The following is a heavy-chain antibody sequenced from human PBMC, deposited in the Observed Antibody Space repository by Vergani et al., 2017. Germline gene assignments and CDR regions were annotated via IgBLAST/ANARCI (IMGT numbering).Heavy chain of an antibody. V-gene: IGHV3-33*08. CDR1: GFIFRRSG. Sequence: QLVESGGGVVQPGRSLRLSCAVSGFIFRRSGIHWVRQAPGKGLEWVAFIWFDGSNKYYGDSVKGRFTISRDNSRNTAFLQMDNLRFDDTAVYYCASGVGDYYDSSGYYGTLDYWGQGTLVTVSS. D-gene: IGHD3-22*01. CDR3: ASGVGDYYDSSGYYGTLDY. J-gene: IGHJ4*02. CDR2: IWFDGSNK.